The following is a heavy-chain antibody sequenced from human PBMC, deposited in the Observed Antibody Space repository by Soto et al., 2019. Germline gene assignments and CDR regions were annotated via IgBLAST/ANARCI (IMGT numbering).Heavy chain of an antibody. CDR1: GGFISVYY. CDR3: ARLLHGDYFDY. CDR2: IYYSGST. V-gene: IGHV4-59*08. J-gene: IGHJ4*02. Sequence: SETLSLTCTVSGGFISVYYWSWLRQPPGKGLEWIGYIYYSGSTNYNPSLKSRVNMSVDTSKNQFSLRLSSVTAADSAVYYCARLLHGDYFDYWGQGALVTVSS. D-gene: IGHD4-17*01.